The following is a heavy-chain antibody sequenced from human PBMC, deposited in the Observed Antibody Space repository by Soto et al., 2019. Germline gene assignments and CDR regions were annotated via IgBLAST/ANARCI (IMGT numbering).Heavy chain of an antibody. CDR2: ISATGSST. CDR1: GFTFDSFA. V-gene: IGHV3-23*01. J-gene: IGHJ5*02. Sequence: PGGSLRLSCAASGFTFDSFAMSWVRQAPGKGLEWVSSISATGSSTHYADSVEGRFTISRDNSKNTLYLQMNSLRAEDTAVYYCAKDWSTFDPWGQGTLVTVSS. CDR3: AKDWSTFDP.